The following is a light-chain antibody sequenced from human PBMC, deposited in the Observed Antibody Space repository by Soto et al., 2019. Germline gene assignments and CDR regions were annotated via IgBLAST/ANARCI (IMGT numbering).Light chain of an antibody. J-gene: IGKJ1*01. Sequence: EIVMTQSPATLXVXXXXXAXXSCRAXQSVNSNLAWYQQKPGQAPRLLISGASTRATGIPARFSGSGSETEFTLTISSLQSEDFAVYYCQQYNNWWTFGQGTKVEMK. CDR1: QSVNSN. V-gene: IGKV3-15*01. CDR2: GAS. CDR3: QQYNNWWT.